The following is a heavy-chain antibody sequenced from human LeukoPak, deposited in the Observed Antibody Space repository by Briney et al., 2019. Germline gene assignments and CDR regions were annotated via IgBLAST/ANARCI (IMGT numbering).Heavy chain of an antibody. J-gene: IGHJ6*02. D-gene: IGHD6-6*01. CDR2: IYSGGDT. CDR3: ARDWSEYTGMGV. V-gene: IGHV3-66*01. CDR1: GSSIRINY. Sequence: GGSLRLSCTAPGSSIRINYMSWVRQAPGKGLEWVSVIYSGGDTFYTDSVKGRFTISRDNSKNTVYLQMNSLTAADTAVYYCARDWSEYTGMGVWGQGTTVTVSS.